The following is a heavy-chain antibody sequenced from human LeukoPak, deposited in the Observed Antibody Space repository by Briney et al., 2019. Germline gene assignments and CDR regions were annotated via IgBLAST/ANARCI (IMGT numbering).Heavy chain of an antibody. Sequence: SVKVSCKASGGTFSSHAIAWVRQAPGQGPEWMGGIIPISGTANYAQKFQGRVTITTDESTSTAYMELSSLTSDDTAVYYCARGLQYQLLKALGYYYMDVWGRRDHGHRLL. CDR1: GGTFSSHA. D-gene: IGHD2-2*01. J-gene: IGHJ6*03. CDR2: IIPISGTA. CDR3: ARGLQYQLLKALGYYYMDV. V-gene: IGHV1-69*05.